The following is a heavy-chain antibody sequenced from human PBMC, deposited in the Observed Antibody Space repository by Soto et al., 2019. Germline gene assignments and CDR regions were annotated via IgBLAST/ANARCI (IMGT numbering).Heavy chain of an antibody. V-gene: IGHV4-4*02. D-gene: IGHD3-10*01. CDR2: IYHSGST. CDR3: ARGSNYYGSGSYYTSPDYYYMDV. CDR1: SGSISSSNW. J-gene: IGHJ6*03. Sequence: SETLSLTCAVSSGSISSSNWWSWVRQPPGKGLEWIGEIYHSGSTNYNPSLKSRVTISVDKSKNQFSLKLSSVTAADTAVYYCARGSNYYGSGSYYTSPDYYYMDVWGKGTTVTVSS.